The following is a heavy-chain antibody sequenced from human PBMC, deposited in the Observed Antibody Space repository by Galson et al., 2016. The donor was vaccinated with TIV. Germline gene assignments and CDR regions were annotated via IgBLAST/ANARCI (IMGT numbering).Heavy chain of an antibody. CDR1: GYSFTNSY. V-gene: IGHV5-51*01. Sequence: QSGAEVKKPGESLKISCKGSGYSFTNSYIAWVRQMPGKGLEWMAIIYPGNYHTVYSPSFEGQVTISADKSTTTAYLQWNSLKASDTAMYYCARHDSSAFSNWYFNLWGRGTLVTVSS. CDR2: IYPGNYHT. J-gene: IGHJ2*01. CDR3: ARHDSSAFSNWYFNL. D-gene: IGHD3-22*01.